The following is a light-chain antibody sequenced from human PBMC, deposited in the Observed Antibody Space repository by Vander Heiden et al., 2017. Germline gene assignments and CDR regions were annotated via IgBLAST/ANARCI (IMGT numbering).Light chain of an antibody. Sequence: QSALTPPRSVSGSPGQSVTISCTGTSSDVGGYNYVSWYQQHPGKAPKLMIDDVSKRPSGVPDRVSGSKSGNTASLTISGLQAEDEADYYCCSYAGDFSMIFGGGTKLTVL. V-gene: IGLV2-11*01. CDR2: DVS. CDR3: CSYAGDFSMI. J-gene: IGLJ2*01. CDR1: SSDVGGYNY.